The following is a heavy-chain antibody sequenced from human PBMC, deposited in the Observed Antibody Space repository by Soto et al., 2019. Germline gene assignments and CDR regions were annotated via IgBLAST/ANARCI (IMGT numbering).Heavy chain of an antibody. V-gene: IGHV3-48*01. J-gene: IGHJ4*02. CDR1: GFTFSSYS. Sequence: GGSLRLSCAASGFTFSSYSMNWVRQAPGKGLEWVSYISSSSSTIYYADSVKGRFTISRDNAKNSLYLQMTSLSVDDTALYYCARAGVSYGLDFWGQGTLVTVSS. D-gene: IGHD3-3*01. CDR3: ARAGVSYGLDF. CDR2: ISSSSSTI.